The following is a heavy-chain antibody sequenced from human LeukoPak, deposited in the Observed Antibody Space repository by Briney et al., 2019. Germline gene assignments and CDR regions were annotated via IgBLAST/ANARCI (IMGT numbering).Heavy chain of an antibody. CDR2: IYYSGST. Sequence: PSETLSLTCTVSGGSISSSTYYWGWIRQPPGKGLEWIGSIYYSGSTYYNPSLKSRVTISVDTSKNQFSLKLSSVTAADTAVYYCARDRTYGSGSHSVYWGQGTLVTVSS. CDR1: GGSISSSTYY. CDR3: ARDRTYGSGSHSVY. J-gene: IGHJ4*02. D-gene: IGHD3-10*01. V-gene: IGHV4-39*07.